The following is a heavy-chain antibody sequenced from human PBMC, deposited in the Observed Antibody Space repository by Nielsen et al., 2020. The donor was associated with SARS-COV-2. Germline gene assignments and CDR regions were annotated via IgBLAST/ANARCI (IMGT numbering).Heavy chain of an antibody. CDR1: GFTFSNAW. J-gene: IGHJ4*02. CDR2: IKSKTDGGTT. D-gene: IGHD3-22*01. Sequence: GGSLRLSCAASGFTFSNAWMSWVRQAPGKGLEWVGRIKSKTDGGTTDYAAPVKGRFTISRDDSKNTLYLQMNSLKTEDTAVYYCTTVALDYYDSSGYYYGGYFDYWGQGTLVTVSS. V-gene: IGHV3-15*01. CDR3: TTVALDYYDSSGYYYGGYFDY.